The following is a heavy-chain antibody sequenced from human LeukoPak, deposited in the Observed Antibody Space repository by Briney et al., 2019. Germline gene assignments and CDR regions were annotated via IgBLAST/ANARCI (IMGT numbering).Heavy chain of an antibody. D-gene: IGHD5-18*01. V-gene: IGHV3-7*03. Sequence: GGSLRLSCAASGFTFSSYWMSWVRQAPGKGLEWVANIKQDGREKYYVDSVKGGFTISTDNAKNSLYLQMNSLRVEDTAVYYCARVRWAGGYSYGLFDYWGQGTLVTVSS. J-gene: IGHJ4*02. CDR2: IKQDGREK. CDR1: GFTFSSYW. CDR3: ARVRWAGGYSYGLFDY.